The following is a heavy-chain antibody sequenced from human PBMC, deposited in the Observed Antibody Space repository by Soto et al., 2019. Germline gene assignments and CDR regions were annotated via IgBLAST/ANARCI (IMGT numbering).Heavy chain of an antibody. CDR1: GFTFSSYA. D-gene: IGHD1-1*01. CDR2: ISTGGNT. V-gene: IGHV3-23*01. Sequence: GGSLRLSCAASGFTFSSYAMSWVRQAPGKGLEWVSAISTGGNTFYADSARGRFTISRDNSENTLYLQMNSLRAEDTALYYCAKRNWNNSPEYYWFDPWGQGTPVTVSS. J-gene: IGHJ5*02. CDR3: AKRNWNNSPEYYWFDP.